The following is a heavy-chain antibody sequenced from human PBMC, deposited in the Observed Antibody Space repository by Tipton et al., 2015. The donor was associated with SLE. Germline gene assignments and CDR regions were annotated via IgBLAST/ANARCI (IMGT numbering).Heavy chain of an antibody. J-gene: IGHJ4*02. Sequence: SLRLSCAASGFTFTNYGLHWVRQAPGKGLEWVAFISYDATNKYYAESVKGRFTISRDNSKNTLFLQMNSLTLEDTALYYCATIAPSLDYWGQGTLVAVSS. D-gene: IGHD2-15*01. CDR2: ISYDATNK. CDR1: GFTFTNYG. CDR3: ATIAPSLDY. V-gene: IGHV3-30*02.